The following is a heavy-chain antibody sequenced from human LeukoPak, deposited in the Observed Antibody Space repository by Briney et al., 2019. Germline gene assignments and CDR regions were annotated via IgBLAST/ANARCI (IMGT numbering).Heavy chain of an antibody. J-gene: IGHJ4*02. CDR2: ISYDGSNK. Sequence: GRSLRLSCAASGFTFSNYGMHWVRQAPGKGLEWVAVISYDGSNKYYADSVKGRFTISRDNSKNTLYLQMSSLRAEDTAVYYCARDWGAGLDYYFDYWGQGTLVTVSS. V-gene: IGHV3-30*03. D-gene: IGHD3-16*01. CDR3: ARDWGAGLDYYFDY. CDR1: GFTFSNYG.